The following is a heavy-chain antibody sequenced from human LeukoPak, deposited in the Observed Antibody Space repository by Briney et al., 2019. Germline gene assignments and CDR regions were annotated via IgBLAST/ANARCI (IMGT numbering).Heavy chain of an antibody. J-gene: IGHJ4*02. CDR3: ATDLGGYYSGSGSYWGSLDY. D-gene: IGHD3-10*01. Sequence: PGGSLRLSCPGSGFTFRQAWRSWVRQAPATGREWVGRIKRKSDGGAPDNAAPVKGRFTISRDHSKNTLYLQMNSLKIEDTAMYYCATDLGGYYSGSGSYWGSLDYWGQGTVVTVSS. CDR1: GFTFRQAW. CDR2: IKRKSDGGAP. V-gene: IGHV3-15*01.